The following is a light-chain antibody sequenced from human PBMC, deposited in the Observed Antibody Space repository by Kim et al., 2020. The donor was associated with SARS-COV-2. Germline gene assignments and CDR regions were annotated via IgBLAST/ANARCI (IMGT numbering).Light chain of an antibody. Sequence: SPGERATLSCRASQSVSSNLAWYQQKLGQAPRLLIYGASTRATGIPARFSGSGSGTEFTLTISSLQSEDFAVYYCQQYNNWPPITFGQGTRLEIK. J-gene: IGKJ5*01. CDR3: QQYNNWPPIT. V-gene: IGKV3-15*01. CDR2: GAS. CDR1: QSVSSN.